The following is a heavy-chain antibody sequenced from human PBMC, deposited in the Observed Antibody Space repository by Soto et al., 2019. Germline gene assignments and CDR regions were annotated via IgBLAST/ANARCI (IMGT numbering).Heavy chain of an antibody. CDR2: INHSGRV. V-gene: IGHV4-34*01. CDR1: GGSFSGHS. D-gene: IGHD3-22*01. CDR3: STRAYDTNGYYRFDP. J-gene: IGHJ5*01. Sequence: SETLSLTCAVYGGSFSGHSWTWIRQSPGKGLEWIGDINHSGRVNYSPSLKSRVTISLDTSKNQFSLTLSAVTAADTAMYYCSTRAYDTNGYYRFDPWGQGTMVTVSS.